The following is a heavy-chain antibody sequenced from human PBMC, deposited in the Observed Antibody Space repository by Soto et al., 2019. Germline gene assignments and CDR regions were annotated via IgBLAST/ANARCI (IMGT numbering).Heavy chain of an antibody. CDR2: MFYSGTT. CDR3: ARQIVDIVLVPPAPPYYYYGLDV. Sequence: SETLSLTCTVSGGSISSSSYCWGWVRQPPGKGLEWIGCMFYSGTTYYNPSLKSRVTISVDTSRNQFSLKLSSVTAADTAVYYCARQIVDIVLVPPAPPYYYYGLDVWGQGTTVT. J-gene: IGHJ6*01. D-gene: IGHD2-2*01. CDR1: GGSISSSSYC. V-gene: IGHV4-39*01.